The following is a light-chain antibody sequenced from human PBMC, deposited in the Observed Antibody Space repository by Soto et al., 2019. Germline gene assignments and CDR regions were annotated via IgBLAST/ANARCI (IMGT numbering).Light chain of an antibody. CDR3: QQYVGSSRT. Sequence: EIVLSQSPGTLSLSPGERATLSCRASQSVSSNYLAWYQLKPGQAPRLLIYDASTRATGIPDRVSGSGSGTDFTLTISRLEPEDFAVYYCQQYVGSSRTFGQGTKVDIK. V-gene: IGKV3-20*01. CDR2: DAS. J-gene: IGKJ1*01. CDR1: QSVSSNY.